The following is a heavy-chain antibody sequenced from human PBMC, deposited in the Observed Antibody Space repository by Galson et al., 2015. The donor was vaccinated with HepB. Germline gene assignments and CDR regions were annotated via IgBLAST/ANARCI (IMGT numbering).Heavy chain of an antibody. V-gene: IGHV1-18*01. CDR2: ISAYNGNT. J-gene: IGHJ3*02. CDR1: GYTFTSYG. D-gene: IGHD3-22*01. CDR3: ARGGRSWVVVTNRIGVAFDI. Sequence: QSGAEVKKPGASVKVSCKASGYTFTSYGISWVRQAPGQGLEWMGWISAYNGNTNYAQKLQGRVTMTTDTSTSTAYMELRSLRSGDTAVYYCARGGRSWVVVTNRIGVAFDIWGQGTMVTVSS.